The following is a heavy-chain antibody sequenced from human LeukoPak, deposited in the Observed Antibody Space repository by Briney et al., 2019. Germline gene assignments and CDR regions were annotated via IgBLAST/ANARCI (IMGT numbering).Heavy chain of an antibody. Sequence: GGSLRLSCAASGFTFSSYTMSWVRQAPGKGLEGVSTITTSDGNTYYPASVKGRFTVSTDNSKNTLFLQMNSLRAEDTAVYYCAKDGGLWVSAHWGDSWGRGTLVTVSS. CDR2: ITTSDGNT. V-gene: IGHV3-23*01. J-gene: IGHJ4*02. D-gene: IGHD7-27*01. CDR1: GFTFSSYT. CDR3: AKDGGLWVSAHWGDS.